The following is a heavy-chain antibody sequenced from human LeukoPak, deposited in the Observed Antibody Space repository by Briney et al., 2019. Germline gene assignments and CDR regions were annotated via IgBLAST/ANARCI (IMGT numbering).Heavy chain of an antibody. Sequence: QPGGSLRLSCAASGFTFSSYAMSWVRQAPGKGLEWVSAISGSGGSTYYADSVKGRFTISRDNSKDTLYLQMNSLRAEDTAVYYCAKLRVVRGVFDYWGQGTLVTVSS. CDR2: ISGSGGST. J-gene: IGHJ4*02. CDR3: AKLRVVRGVFDY. D-gene: IGHD3-10*01. V-gene: IGHV3-23*01. CDR1: GFTFSSYA.